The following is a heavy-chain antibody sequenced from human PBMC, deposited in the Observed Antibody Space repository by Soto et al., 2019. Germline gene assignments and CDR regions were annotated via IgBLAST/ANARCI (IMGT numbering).Heavy chain of an antibody. J-gene: IGHJ3*02. V-gene: IGHV3-23*01. Sequence: PGGSLRLSCAASGFTFSSYAMSWVRQAPGKGLEWVSAISGSGGSTYYADSVKGRFTISRDNSKNTLYLQMNSLRAEDTAVYYSAKFYDSSGYHTRGGAFDIWGQGTMVTVSS. D-gene: IGHD3-22*01. CDR3: AKFYDSSGYHTRGGAFDI. CDR2: ISGSGGST. CDR1: GFTFSSYA.